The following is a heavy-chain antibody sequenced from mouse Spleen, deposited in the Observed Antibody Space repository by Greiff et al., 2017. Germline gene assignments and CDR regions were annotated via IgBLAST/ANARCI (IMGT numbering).Heavy chain of an antibody. Sequence: VQLQQSGPELVKPGASVKIPCKASGYTFTDYNMDWVKQSHGKSLEWIGDINPNNGGTIYNQKFKGKATLTVDKSSSTAYMELRSLTSEDTAVYYCARSDDGYYRYFDYWGQGTTLTVSS. D-gene: IGHD2-3*01. J-gene: IGHJ2*01. CDR1: GYTFTDYN. CDR3: ARSDDGYYRYFDY. CDR2: INPNNGGT. V-gene: IGHV1-18*01.